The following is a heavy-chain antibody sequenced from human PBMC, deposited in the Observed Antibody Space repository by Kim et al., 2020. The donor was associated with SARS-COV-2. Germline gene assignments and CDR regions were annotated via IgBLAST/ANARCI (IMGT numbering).Heavy chain of an antibody. V-gene: IGHV5-51*01. Sequence: TKYSPSFQGQVTISADKSISTAYLQWSSLKASDTAMYYCARWELLRNFDYWGQGTLVTVSS. J-gene: IGHJ4*02. CDR2: T. D-gene: IGHD1-26*01. CDR3: ARWELLRNFDY.